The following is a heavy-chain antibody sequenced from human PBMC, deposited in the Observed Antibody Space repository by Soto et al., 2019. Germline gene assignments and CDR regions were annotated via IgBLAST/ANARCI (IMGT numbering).Heavy chain of an antibody. D-gene: IGHD1-1*01. Sequence: PSETLSLTCAVSGGSISSGGYSWSWIRQPPGKGLEWIGYIYHSGSTYYNPSLKSRVTISVDTSKNQFSLKLSSVTAADTAVYYCARRDNWSDSHFDYWGQGTLVTVSS. V-gene: IGHV4-30-2*01. CDR1: GGSISSGGYS. CDR2: IYHSGST. J-gene: IGHJ4*02. CDR3: ARRDNWSDSHFDY.